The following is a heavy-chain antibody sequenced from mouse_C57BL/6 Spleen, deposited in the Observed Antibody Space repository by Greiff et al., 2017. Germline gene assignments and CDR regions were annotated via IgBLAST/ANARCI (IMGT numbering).Heavy chain of an antibody. Sequence: QVQLQQPGAELVKPGASVKMSCKASGYTFTSYWITWVKQRPGQGLEWIGDIYPGSGSTNSNEKFKSKATLTVDTSSSTAYMQLSSLTSEDSAVYYCARGGGNYVGYIDYWGQGTTLTVSS. CDR2: IYPGSGST. V-gene: IGHV1-55*01. D-gene: IGHD2-1*01. CDR3: ARGGGNYVGYIDY. CDR1: GYTFTSYW. J-gene: IGHJ2*01.